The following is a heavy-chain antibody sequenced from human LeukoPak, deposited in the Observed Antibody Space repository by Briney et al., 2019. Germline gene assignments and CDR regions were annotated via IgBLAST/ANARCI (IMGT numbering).Heavy chain of an antibody. V-gene: IGHV1-69*13. CDR1: GGTFSSYA. J-gene: IGHJ5*02. CDR2: IIPIFGTA. Sequence: GASVKVSCKASGGTFSSYAISWVRQAPGQGLEWMGGIIPIFGTANYAQKFQGRVTITADESTSTAYMELSSLRSEDTAVYYCARDLPEFCGDRGGCWFDPWGQGTLVTVSS. CDR3: ARDLPEFCGDRGGCWFDP. D-gene: IGHD1-14*01.